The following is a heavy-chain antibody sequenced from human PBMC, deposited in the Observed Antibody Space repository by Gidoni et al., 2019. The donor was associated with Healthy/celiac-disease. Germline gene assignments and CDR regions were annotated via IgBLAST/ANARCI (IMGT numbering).Heavy chain of an antibody. V-gene: IGHV2-5*02. CDR1: GFSLSPTGVC. CDR2: ISWEDDK. Sequence: QITLKESGPTLVKPTQTLTLTCTFPGFSLSPTGVCVGWIRQPPGKALEWLALISWEDDKRYSPSLKSRLTITKDTAKNQVVLTMTNMDPVDTATYYCAHTYYDDSIGYYPFDYWGQGTLVTVAS. D-gene: IGHD3-22*01. J-gene: IGHJ4*02. CDR3: AHTYYDDSIGYYPFDY.